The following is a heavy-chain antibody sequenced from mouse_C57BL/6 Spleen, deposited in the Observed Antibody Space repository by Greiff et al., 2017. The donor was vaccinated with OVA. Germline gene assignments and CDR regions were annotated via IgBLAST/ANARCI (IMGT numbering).Heavy chain of an antibody. CDR1: GYTFTDYE. D-gene: IGHD1-1*02. J-gene: IGHJ3*01. V-gene: IGHV1-15*01. Sequence: VQLQQSGAELVRPGASVTLSCKASGYTFTDYEMHWVKQTPVHGLEWIGAIDPETGGTAYNQKFKGKAILTADKSSSTAYMELRSLTSEDSAVYYCTPIYGGFAWFAYWGQGTLVTVSA. CDR2: IDPETGGT. CDR3: TPIYGGFAWFAY.